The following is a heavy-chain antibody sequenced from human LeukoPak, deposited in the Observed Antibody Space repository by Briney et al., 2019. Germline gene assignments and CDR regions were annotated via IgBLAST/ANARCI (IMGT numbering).Heavy chain of an antibody. J-gene: IGHJ4*02. D-gene: IGHD3-9*01. CDR3: ARGPTVDYDILTGYYHFNS. CDR1: GGSISSYY. Sequence: SETLSLTCTVSGGSISSYYWSWFRQPPGKGLEWIGYIYYSGSTDYNPSLKSRVTISVDTSKNQFSLKLTSVTAADTAVYYCARGPTVDYDILTGYYHFNSWGQGTLVTASS. CDR2: IYYSGST. V-gene: IGHV4-59*12.